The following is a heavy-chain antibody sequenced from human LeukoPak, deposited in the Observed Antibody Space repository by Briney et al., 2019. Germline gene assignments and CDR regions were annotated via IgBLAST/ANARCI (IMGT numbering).Heavy chain of an antibody. V-gene: IGHV3-30-3*01. CDR1: GFTFSSYA. Sequence: GGSLRLSCAASGFTFSSYAMHWVRQAPGEGLEWVAVISYDGSNKYYADSVKGRFTISRDNSKNTLYLQMNSLRAEDTAVYYCARASSPELPLDYWGQGTLVTVSS. J-gene: IGHJ4*02. CDR3: ARASSPELPLDY. CDR2: ISYDGSNK. D-gene: IGHD1-26*01.